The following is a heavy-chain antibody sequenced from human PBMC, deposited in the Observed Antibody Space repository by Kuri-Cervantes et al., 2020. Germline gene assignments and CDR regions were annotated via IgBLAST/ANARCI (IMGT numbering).Heavy chain of an antibody. CDR1: GGSISSSSYY. V-gene: IGHV4-39*07. CDR3: ARFAVSVHPEYYYYYYMDV. CDR2: IYYSGST. Sequence: GSLRLSCAVYGGSISSSSYYWGWIRQPPGKGLEWIGSIYYSGSTYYNPSLKSRVTISVDTSKNQFSLKLSSVTAADTAVYYCARFAVSVHPEYYYYYYMDVWGKGTTVTVSS. D-gene: IGHD3-10*01. J-gene: IGHJ6*03.